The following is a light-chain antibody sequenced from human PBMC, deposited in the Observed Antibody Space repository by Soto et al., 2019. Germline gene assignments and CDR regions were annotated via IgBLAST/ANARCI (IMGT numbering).Light chain of an antibody. CDR2: EVT. J-gene: IGLJ2*01. Sequence: QSALTQPASVSGSPEQSITISCTGTSSDVGGYNYVSWYQHHPGKAPKLMIYEVTKRPSGVHDRFSASKSGNTASLTVSGLQAEDEADYYCSSFAGSNILFGGGTKLTVL. V-gene: IGLV2-8*01. CDR1: SSDVGGYNY. CDR3: SSFAGSNIL.